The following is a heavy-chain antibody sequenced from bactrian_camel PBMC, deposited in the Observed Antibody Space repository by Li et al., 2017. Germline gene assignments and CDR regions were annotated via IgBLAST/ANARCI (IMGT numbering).Heavy chain of an antibody. CDR2: LYPETGGT. CDR1: GETYVLYC. Sequence: HVQLVESGGGSVQAGRSLRLSCAASGETYVLYCMGWFRQAPGKEREGVGSLYPETGGTYYDDSVKGRFIISQDKAKNTLYLDMNNLQPEDTAKYYCSIGFANCPYDIRLVLSAITWDAFGYWGQGTQVTVS. J-gene: IGHJ6*01. V-gene: IGHV3S6*01. D-gene: IGHD7*01. CDR3: SIGFANCPYDIRLVLSAITWDAFGY.